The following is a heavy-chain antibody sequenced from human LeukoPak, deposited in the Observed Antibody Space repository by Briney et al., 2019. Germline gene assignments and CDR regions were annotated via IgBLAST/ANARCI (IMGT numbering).Heavy chain of an antibody. V-gene: IGHV3-21*01. CDR2: ISVTTTFI. CDR1: GFTFSRYS. CDR3: ARDLPGELGRGVFDI. D-gene: IGHD1-1*01. J-gene: IGHJ3*02. Sequence: GGSLRLSCAASGFTFSRYSMNWVRQVPGKGLEWVSSISVTTTFIYYADSVKGRFTISRDNAKNSLYLQMNTLRVDDTAVYYCARDLPGELGRGVFDIWGQGTMVTVSS.